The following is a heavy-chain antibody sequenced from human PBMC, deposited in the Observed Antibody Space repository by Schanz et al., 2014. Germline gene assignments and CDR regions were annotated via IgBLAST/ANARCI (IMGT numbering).Heavy chain of an antibody. Sequence: EVQLLESGGTVVQPGGSLRLSCAASGFTFSNHALSWVRQAPGKGLEWVSGIGGSGDSTHYADSVKGRFIISRDNSKNALYLQVNSLRAEDTAVYYCAKHVRSLTGNAYWGQGTLVTVSS. J-gene: IGHJ4*02. D-gene: IGHD3-9*01. V-gene: IGHV3-23*01. CDR1: GFTFSNHA. CDR3: AKHVRSLTGNAY. CDR2: IGGSGDST.